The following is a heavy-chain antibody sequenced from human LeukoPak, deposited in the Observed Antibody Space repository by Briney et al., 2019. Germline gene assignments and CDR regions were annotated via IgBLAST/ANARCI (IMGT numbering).Heavy chain of an antibody. J-gene: IGHJ4*02. CDR3: AAIFYGGVLAR. Sequence: ASVKVSCKASGYTFTSYCMHWVPQAPGQGLEWMGIINPSGTITSDAQQFQGRVTITRDMSTSTAYMELSSLRSEDTAVYYCAAIFYGGVLARWGQGTLVTVSS. D-gene: IGHD4-23*01. V-gene: IGHV1-46*01. CDR2: INPSGTIT. CDR1: GYTFTSYC.